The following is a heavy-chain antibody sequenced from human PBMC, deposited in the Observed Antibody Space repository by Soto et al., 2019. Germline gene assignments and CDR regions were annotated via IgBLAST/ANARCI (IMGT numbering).Heavy chain of an antibody. D-gene: IGHD3-3*01. Sequence: GGSLTHSCTSSGCRLASFAMTWVRQAPGKGLEWVVTISGSDGKSYYAESVKGRFSISRDTARNTLCLQMNSLRADDPAIYYCAKWSYLDYWGQGTRVSVSA. CDR3: AKWSYLDY. V-gene: IGHV3-23*01. J-gene: IGHJ4*02. CDR2: ISGSDGKS. CDR1: GCRLASFA.